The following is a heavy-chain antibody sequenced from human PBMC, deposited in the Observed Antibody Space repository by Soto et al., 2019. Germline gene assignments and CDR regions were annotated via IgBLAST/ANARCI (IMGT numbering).Heavy chain of an antibody. V-gene: IGHV5-51*01. CDR1: GYSFTNYW. CDR2: IYPGDSDT. J-gene: IGHJ5*02. D-gene: IGHD3-16*02. CDR3: ARLLLSRVDFNP. Sequence: GESLKISCKGSGYSFTNYWSGWVRQMPGKGLEWMGIIYPGDSDTRYSPSFQGQVIISADKSISTAYLQWSSLKASDTAMYYCARLLLSRVDFNPWGQGTLVTVSS.